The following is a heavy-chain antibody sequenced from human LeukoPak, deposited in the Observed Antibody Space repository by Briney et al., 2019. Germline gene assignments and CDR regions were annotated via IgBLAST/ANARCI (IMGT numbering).Heavy chain of an antibody. Sequence: QPSQTLSLTCTVSGGSISSGSYYWSWIRLPAGKGLEWIGRIYTSGSTNYNPSLKSRVTISVDTSKNQFSLKLSSVTAADTAVYYCARGGITYCGGDCYSWYYYYYMDVWGKGTTVTVSS. CDR2: IYTSGST. CDR3: ARGGITYCGGDCYSWYYYYYMDV. V-gene: IGHV4-61*02. CDR1: GGSISSGSYY. J-gene: IGHJ6*03. D-gene: IGHD2-21*01.